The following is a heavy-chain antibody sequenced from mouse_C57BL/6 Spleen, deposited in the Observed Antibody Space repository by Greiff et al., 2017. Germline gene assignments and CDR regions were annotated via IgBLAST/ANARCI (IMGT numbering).Heavy chain of an antibody. Sequence: EVQLQQSGPELVKPGASVKIPCKASGYTFTDYNMDWVKQSHGKSLEWIGDINPNNGGTIYNQKFKGKATLTVDKSSSTACMELRSLTSEDTAVYYCARAGWLVRWYFDVWGTGTTVTVSS. CDR2: INPNNGGT. J-gene: IGHJ1*03. V-gene: IGHV1-18*01. D-gene: IGHD2-3*01. CDR1: GYTFTDYN. CDR3: ARAGWLVRWYFDV.